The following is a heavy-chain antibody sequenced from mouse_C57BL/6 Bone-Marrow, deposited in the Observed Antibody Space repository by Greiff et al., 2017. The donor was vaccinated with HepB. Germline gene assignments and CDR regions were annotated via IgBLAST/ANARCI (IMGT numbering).Heavy chain of an antibody. V-gene: IGHV7-1*01. D-gene: IGHD1-1*01. J-gene: IGHJ1*03. CDR2: SRNKANDYTT. CDR1: GFTFSDFY. CDR3: ARDPYGSSSYFDV. Sequence: EVMLVESGGGLVQSGRSLRLSCATSGFTFSDFYMEWVRQAPGKGLEWIAASRNKANDYTTEYSASVKGRFIVSRDTSQSILYLQMNALRAEDTAIYYCARDPYGSSSYFDVWGTGTTVTVSS.